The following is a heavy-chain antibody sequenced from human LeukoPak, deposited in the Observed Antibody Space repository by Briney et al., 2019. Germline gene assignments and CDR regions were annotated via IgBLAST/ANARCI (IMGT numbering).Heavy chain of an antibody. D-gene: IGHD6-19*01. CDR3: ARDEGSGWDY. Sequence: GGSLRLSCAASGFTFDNYWMNWVRQAPGKGLEWVANIKEDGSEKNYVDSVKGRFTISRDNAKNSLYLEMNSLRAEDTAVYFCARDEGSGWDYWGQGTLVTVSS. V-gene: IGHV3-7*01. CDR1: GFTFDNYW. J-gene: IGHJ4*02. CDR2: IKEDGSEK.